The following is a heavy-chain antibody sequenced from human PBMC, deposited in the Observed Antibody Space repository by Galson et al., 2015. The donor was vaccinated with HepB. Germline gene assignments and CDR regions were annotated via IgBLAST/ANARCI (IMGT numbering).Heavy chain of an antibody. Sequence: SLTCTVSGGSISSSSYYWGWIRQPPGKGLEWIGSIYYSGSPYYNPSLKSRVTISVDTSKNQFSLKLSSVTAADTAVYYCAVLGNKNYYGSGSFDYWGQGTLVTVSS. CDR2: IYYSGSP. CDR1: GGSISSSSYY. D-gene: IGHD3-10*01. J-gene: IGHJ4*02. CDR3: AVLGNKNYYGSGSFDY. V-gene: IGHV4-39*01.